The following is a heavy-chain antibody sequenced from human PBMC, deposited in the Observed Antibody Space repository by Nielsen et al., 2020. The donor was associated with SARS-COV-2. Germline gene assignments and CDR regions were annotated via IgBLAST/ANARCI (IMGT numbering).Heavy chain of an antibody. J-gene: IGHJ5*02. CDR3: ARLLTNTGNYFRFDP. V-gene: IGHV4-4*02. CDR1: GDPISSSNW. CDR2: IYHSGNT. D-gene: IGHD1-26*01. Sequence: SETLSLTCAVSGDPISSSNWWSWVRPPPGKGLEWIGEIYHSGNTNYNPSLKSRVTISVDKSKNQFSLRLISVTAADTAVYYCARLLTNTGNYFRFDPWGQGTLVTVSS.